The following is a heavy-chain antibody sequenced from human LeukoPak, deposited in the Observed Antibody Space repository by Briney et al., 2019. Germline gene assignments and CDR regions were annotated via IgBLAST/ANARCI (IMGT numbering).Heavy chain of an antibody. CDR1: GGSISSDFYY. Sequence: SETLSLTCTVSGGSISSDFYYWSWIRQPAGKGLEWIGRIYTSGSTKYNPSLQSRVTISVDTSKTQFSLKLSSVTAADTAVYYCARASIDSSGYYPWGQGTLVTVSS. CDR2: IYTSGST. CDR3: ARASIDSSGYYP. J-gene: IGHJ5*02. D-gene: IGHD3-22*01. V-gene: IGHV4-61*02.